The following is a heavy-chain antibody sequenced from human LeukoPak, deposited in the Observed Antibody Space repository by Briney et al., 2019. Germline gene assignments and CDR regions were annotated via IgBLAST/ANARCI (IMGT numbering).Heavy chain of an antibody. CDR1: GFTFSYSY. J-gene: IGHJ4*02. V-gene: IGHV3-11*05. CDR2: ISSRGDST. Sequence: GGSLRLSCAASGFTFSYSYMNWIRQAPGNGPEWVSSISSRGDSTDYADSVKGRFTISRDNAKNSLYLQMNSLRAEDTAVYYCARESSGTYYLKQWGQGTLVTVYS. CDR3: ARESSGTYYLKQ. D-gene: IGHD1-26*01.